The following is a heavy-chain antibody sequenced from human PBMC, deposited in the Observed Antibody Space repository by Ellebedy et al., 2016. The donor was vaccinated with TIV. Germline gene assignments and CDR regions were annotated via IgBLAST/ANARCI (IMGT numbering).Heavy chain of an antibody. CDR3: ASLQSYCISCESDV. CDR1: GFTFSNYA. CDR2: ISGSGEYT. V-gene: IGHV3-23*01. J-gene: IGHJ6*02. Sequence: GGSLRLSCAASGFTFSNYAMSWVRRSPGKGLDWVSLISGSGEYTYYADSVKGRLTISRDNSMDTLYLQMNSLRAEDTAVYYCASLQSYCISCESDVWGQGTTVTVSS. D-gene: IGHD2-2*01.